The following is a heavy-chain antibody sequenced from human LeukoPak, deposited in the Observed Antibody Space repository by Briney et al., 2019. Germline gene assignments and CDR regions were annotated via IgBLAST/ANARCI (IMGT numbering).Heavy chain of an antibody. V-gene: IGHV1-46*03. J-gene: IGHJ4*02. CDR2: INPSGGST. CDR3: ARESGSRNFDY. Sequence: ASLKVSCKASGYTFTSYYMHWVRQAPGQGLEWMGIINPSGGSTSYAQKFQGRVTMTRDTSTSTVYMELSSLRSEDTAVYYCARESGSRNFDYWGQGTLVTVSS. D-gene: IGHD1-26*01. CDR1: GYTFTSYY.